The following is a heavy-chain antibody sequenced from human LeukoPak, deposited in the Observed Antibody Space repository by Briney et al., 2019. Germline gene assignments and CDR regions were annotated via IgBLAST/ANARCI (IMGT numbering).Heavy chain of an antibody. V-gene: IGHV1-69*05. CDR2: IIPIFGTA. D-gene: IGHD6-19*01. J-gene: IGHJ4*02. Sequence: SVKVSCKASGGTFRSYAISWVRQAPGQGLEWMGRIIPIFGTANYAQKFKGRVTITTDESTSTAYMELSSLRSEDTAVYYCARSNQDGGWTYYFDYWGQGTLVTVSS. CDR1: GGTFRSYA. CDR3: ARSNQDGGWTYYFDY.